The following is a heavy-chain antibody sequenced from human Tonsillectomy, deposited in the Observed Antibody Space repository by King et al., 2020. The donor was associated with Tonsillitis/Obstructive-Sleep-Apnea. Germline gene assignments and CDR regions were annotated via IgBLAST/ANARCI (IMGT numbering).Heavy chain of an antibody. CDR2: IKQDGSEK. CDR1: GFTFSSYW. Sequence: VQLVESGGGLVQPGGSLRLSCAASGFTFSSYWLTWVRQAPGKGLEWVANIKQDGSEKDYVDSVKGRFTISRDNAKNSLYLQMNSLRAEDTAVYYCARTPLYDSDSYYRHFDSWGQGTLVTVSS. CDR3: ARTPLYDSDSYYRHFDS. J-gene: IGHJ4*02. D-gene: IGHD3-22*01. V-gene: IGHV3-7*03.